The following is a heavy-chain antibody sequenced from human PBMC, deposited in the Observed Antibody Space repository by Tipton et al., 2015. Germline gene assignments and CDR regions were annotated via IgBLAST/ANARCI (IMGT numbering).Heavy chain of an antibody. CDR2: INHSGRT. D-gene: IGHD3-22*01. J-gene: IGHJ6*02. Sequence: TLSLTCAVYGGSFSGYYWSWIRQPPGKGLEWIGEINHSGRTNYNPSLKSRVTISADTSKNQFSLKLSSVTAADTAVYYCARLYYYDNSGYYYYHYGMDVWGQGTTVTVSS. CDR3: ARLYYYDNSGYYYYHYGMDV. V-gene: IGHV4-34*01. CDR1: GGSFSGYY.